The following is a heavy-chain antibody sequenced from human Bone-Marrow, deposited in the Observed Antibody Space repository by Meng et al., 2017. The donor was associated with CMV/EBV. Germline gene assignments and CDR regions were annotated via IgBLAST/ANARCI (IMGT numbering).Heavy chain of an antibody. D-gene: IGHD3-22*01. CDR2: LYTSGST. CDR1: GFSVSNNY. J-gene: IGHJ3*01. CDR3: VREVLGDRSSAVAFDV. V-gene: IGHV3-66*03. Sequence: GESLKISCAASGFSVSNNYMNWVRQAPGKGLEWVSFLYTSGSTYFADSVKGRFTIYRDNSMNILYLHMNSLRCEDTAVYFWVREVLGDRSSAVAFDVWGPGTVVTVSS.